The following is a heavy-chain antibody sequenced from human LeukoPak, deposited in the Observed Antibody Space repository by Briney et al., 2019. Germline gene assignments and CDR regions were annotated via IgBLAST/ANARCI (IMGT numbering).Heavy chain of an antibody. CDR1: GGSISSYY. D-gene: IGHD3-3*01. CDR3: ARATIFGVVWWFDP. V-gene: IGHV4-59*01. Sequence: SETLSLTCTVSGGSISSYYRSWIRQPPGKGLEWIGYIYYSGSTNYNPSLKSRVTISVDTSKNQFSLKLSCVTAADTAVYYCARATIFGVVWWFDPWGQGTLVTVSS. CDR2: IYYSGST. J-gene: IGHJ5*02.